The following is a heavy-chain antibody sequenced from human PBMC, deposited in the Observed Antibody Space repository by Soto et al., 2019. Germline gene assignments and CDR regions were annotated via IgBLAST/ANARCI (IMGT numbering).Heavy chain of an antibody. CDR2: ISAYNGNT. Sequence: ASVKVSCKASGYTFTSYGISWVRQAPGQGLEWMGWISAYNGNTNYAQKLQGRVTMTTDTSTSTAYMELRSLRSDDTAVYYCARDSLTAYCSGGSCYSETVLDAFDIWGQGTMVTVSS. CDR1: GYTFTSYG. CDR3: ARDSLTAYCSGGSCYSETVLDAFDI. V-gene: IGHV1-18*01. J-gene: IGHJ3*02. D-gene: IGHD2-15*01.